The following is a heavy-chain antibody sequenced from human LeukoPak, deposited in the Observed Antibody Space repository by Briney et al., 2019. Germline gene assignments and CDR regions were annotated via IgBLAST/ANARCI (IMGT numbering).Heavy chain of an antibody. D-gene: IGHD2-21*02. CDR2: ISSSSSYI. J-gene: IGHJ5*02. CDR1: GFTFSSYS. Sequence: GGSLRLSCAASGFTFSSYSMNWVRQAPGKGLEWVSSISSSSSYIYYADSVKGRFTISRDNAKNSLYLQMNSLRAEDTAVYYCARDRALVVVTAIPGNNWFDPWGQGTLVTVSS. CDR3: ARDRALVVVTAIPGNNWFDP. V-gene: IGHV3-21*01.